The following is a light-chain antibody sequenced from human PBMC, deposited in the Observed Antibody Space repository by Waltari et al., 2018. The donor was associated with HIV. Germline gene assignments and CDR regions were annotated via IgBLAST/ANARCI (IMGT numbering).Light chain of an antibody. J-gene: IGKJ1*01. CDR2: GAS. V-gene: IGKV3-20*01. CDR1: QSVSNNY. CDR3: QQYGGSPWT. Sequence: EIVLTQSPGTLSLSPGDRAIPPCRASQSVSNNYLAWYQQKPGQAPRPLIYGASSRATDIPDRFSGSGSGTDFTLTISRLEPEDCAVYYCQQYGGSPWTFGQGTKVEIK.